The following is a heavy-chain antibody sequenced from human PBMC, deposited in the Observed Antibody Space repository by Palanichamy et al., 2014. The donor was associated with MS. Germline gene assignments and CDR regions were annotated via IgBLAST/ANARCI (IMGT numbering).Heavy chain of an antibody. CDR1: GFTFSSYG. D-gene: IGHD5-18*01. J-gene: IGHJ4*02. Sequence: QVQLVESGGGVVQPGRSLRLSCAASGFTFSSYGMHWVRQAPGKGLEWVAVIWYDGSNKYYADFVKGRFTISGDNSKNTLYLQMNSLRAEDTAVYYCAREGRDSYGPGGYWGQGTLVTVSS. V-gene: IGHV3-33*01. CDR3: AREGRDSYGPGGY. CDR2: IWYDGSNK.